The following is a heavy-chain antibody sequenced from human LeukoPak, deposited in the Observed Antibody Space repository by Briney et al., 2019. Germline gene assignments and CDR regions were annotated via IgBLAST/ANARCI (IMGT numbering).Heavy chain of an antibody. V-gene: IGHV1-69*04. D-gene: IGHD5-24*01. CDR3: ARDRDGYNFRDV. CDR1: GGTFSSYT. Sequence: GASVKVSCKASGGTFSSYTISWVRQAPGQGLEWMGRIIPILGIANYAQKFQGRVTITADKSTSTAYMGLSSLRSEDTAVYYCARDRDGYNFRDVWGQGTTVTVSS. J-gene: IGHJ6*02. CDR2: IIPILGIA.